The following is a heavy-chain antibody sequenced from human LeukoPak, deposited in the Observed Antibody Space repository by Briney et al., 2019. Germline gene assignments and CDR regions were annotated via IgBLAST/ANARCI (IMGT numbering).Heavy chain of an antibody. CDR1: GDPISSYY. Sequence: PSETLSLTCTVSGDPISSYYWSWIRQPPGKGLEWIGYIYTSGGTNYIPSLKGRVTISIDTSKNQFSLKLISVTAADSAVYYCARLTRLSTSPDRYYLDYWGQGTLVTVSS. J-gene: IGHJ4*02. V-gene: IGHV4-4*09. CDR3: ARLTRLSTSPDRYYLDY. CDR2: IYTSGGT. D-gene: IGHD6-6*01.